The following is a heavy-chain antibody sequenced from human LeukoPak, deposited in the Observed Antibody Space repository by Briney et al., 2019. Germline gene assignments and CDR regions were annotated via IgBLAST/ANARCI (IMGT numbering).Heavy chain of an antibody. V-gene: IGHV3-64*01. D-gene: IGHD3-22*01. CDR2: ISSNGGST. Sequence: GGSLRLSCAASGFTLRRYSMHWVRQAPGKGLEYVSAISSNGGSTYYANSVKGRFSISRDNSKNTLYLQMNSLRAEDTAVYYCARELYYYDSSGLKVWGQGTLVTVSS. CDR3: ARELYYYDSSGLKV. CDR1: GFTLRRYS. J-gene: IGHJ4*02.